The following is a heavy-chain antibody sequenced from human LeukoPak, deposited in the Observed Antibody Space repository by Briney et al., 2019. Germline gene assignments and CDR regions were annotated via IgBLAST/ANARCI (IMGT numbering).Heavy chain of an antibody. J-gene: IGHJ4*02. D-gene: IGHD6-19*01. CDR2: INHSGST. CDR3: ARDKGEYSSGLEY. CDR1: GGSFSGSY. V-gene: IGHV4-34*01. Sequence: SETLSLTCAVYGGSFSGSYWSWIRKPPGKGLEWIGEINHSGSTNYNPSLKSRVTISVDTSKNQFSLKLSSVTAADTAVYYCARDKGEYSSGLEYWGQGTLVTVSS.